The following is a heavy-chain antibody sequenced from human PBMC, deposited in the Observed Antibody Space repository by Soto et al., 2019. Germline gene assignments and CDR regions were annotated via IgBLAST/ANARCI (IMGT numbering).Heavy chain of an antibody. CDR1: GGSFSGYY. CDR3: ARGSRLVVVPAAIIGNWFDP. D-gene: IGHD2-2*01. Sequence: SETLSLTCAVYGGSFSGYYWSWIRQPPGKGLEWIGEINHSGSANYNPSLKSRVTISVDTSKNQFSLKLSSVTAADTAVYYCARGSRLVVVPAAIIGNWFDPWGQGTLVTVS. CDR2: INHSGSA. V-gene: IGHV4-34*01. J-gene: IGHJ5*02.